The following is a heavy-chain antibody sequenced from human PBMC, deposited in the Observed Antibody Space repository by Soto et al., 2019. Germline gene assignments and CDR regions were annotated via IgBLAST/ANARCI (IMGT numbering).Heavy chain of an antibody. D-gene: IGHD2-15*01. CDR2: ITPYNAKT. CDR3: ARLPLETIGVGAATLGFDF. CDR1: GYTFNSYG. J-gene: IGHJ4*02. Sequence: QVQLVQSGAEVKKPGASVKVSCKASGYTFNSYGITWVRQAPGQGLEWMGWITPYNAKTKYTEKLQGRVTMTTDTPTSTAYMELRSLRSGDTAVYYCARLPLETIGVGAATLGFDFWGQGTLVTVSS. V-gene: IGHV1-18*01.